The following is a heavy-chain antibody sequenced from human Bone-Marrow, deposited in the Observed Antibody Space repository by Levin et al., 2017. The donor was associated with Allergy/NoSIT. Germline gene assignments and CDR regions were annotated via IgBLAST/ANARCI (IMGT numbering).Heavy chain of an antibody. D-gene: IGHD4-11*01. J-gene: IGHJ6*03. V-gene: IGHV1-8*01. CDR1: GYTFTRYD. Sequence: ASVKVSCKASGYTFTRYDINWVRQAIGQGLEWMGWMNPNSGNTGYAPKFQGRVTMTRKNSTGTAFMELTSLRSEDTAVYYCTRGAFDSNYHFYMDVWGKGTTVTVSS. CDR3: TRGAFDSNYHFYMDV. CDR2: MNPNSGNT.